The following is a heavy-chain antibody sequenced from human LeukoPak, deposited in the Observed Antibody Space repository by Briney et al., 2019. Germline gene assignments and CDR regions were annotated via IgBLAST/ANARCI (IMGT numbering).Heavy chain of an antibody. CDR1: GGSISSSSYY. J-gene: IGHJ3*02. CDR2: INHSGST. CDR3: ARGRKNGSGSYYKRHAFDI. V-gene: IGHV4-39*07. Sequence: PSETLSLTCTVSGGSISSSSYYWSWIRQPPGKGLEWIGEINHSGSTNYNPSLKGRVTISVDTSKNQFSLKLSSVTAADTAVYYCARGRKNGSGSYYKRHAFDIWGQGTMVTVSS. D-gene: IGHD3-10*01.